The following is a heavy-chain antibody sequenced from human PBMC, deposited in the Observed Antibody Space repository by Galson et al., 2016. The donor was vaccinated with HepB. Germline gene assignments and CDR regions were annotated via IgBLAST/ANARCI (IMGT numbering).Heavy chain of an antibody. J-gene: IGHJ5*02. CDR1: GITVTTNY. CDR2: LYSGGTT. V-gene: IGHV3-53*01. CDR3: ANAPTITTIWGS. D-gene: IGHD5-24*01. Sequence: SLRLSCAASGITVTTNYISWVRQAPRKGLEWVAILYSGGTTVYADSVRGRFTISRDDSKNTVHLQMNSLRGEDTAMYFCANAPTITTIWGSWGQGTLVTVSS.